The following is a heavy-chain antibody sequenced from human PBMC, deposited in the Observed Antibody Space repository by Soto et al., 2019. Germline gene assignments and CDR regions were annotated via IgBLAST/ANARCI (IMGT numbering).Heavy chain of an antibody. D-gene: IGHD3-3*01. V-gene: IGHV3-30-3*01. CDR1: GFTFSNYA. CDR3: ARDRSSNFWGLLLKFDSIDI. J-gene: IGHJ3*02. CDR2: VSFDGSIK. Sequence: QVQLVESGGGVVQPGMSLRLSCAASGFTFSNYATHWVRQAPGKGLEWVAVVSFDGSIKYYTDSVKGRFTISRDNSKNTLYLQMKSLRAEDTAVYYCARDRSSNFWGLLLKFDSIDIWGQGTMVTVSS.